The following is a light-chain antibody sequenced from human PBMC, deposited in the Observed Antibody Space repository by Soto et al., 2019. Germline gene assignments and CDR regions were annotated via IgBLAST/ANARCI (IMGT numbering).Light chain of an antibody. V-gene: IGLV1-44*01. CDR1: SSNIGSNT. J-gene: IGLJ3*02. CDR2: SND. CDR3: ATWDDSLNVV. Sequence: QLVLTQSPSASGTPGQRVSISCSGSSSNIGSNTVSWYQHVPGTAPKLLIYSNDQRPSAVPGRFSGSKSGSSASLAISGLQSEDEAYYYCATWDDSLNVVFGGGTKLTVL.